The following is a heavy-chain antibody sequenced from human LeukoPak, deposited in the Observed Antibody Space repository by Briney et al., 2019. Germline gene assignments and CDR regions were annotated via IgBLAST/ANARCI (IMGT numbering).Heavy chain of an antibody. D-gene: IGHD5-24*01. CDR1: GFTFTNSA. CDR3: AAAPIEMQQRGFDY. J-gene: IGHJ4*02. Sequence: SVKVSCRASGFTFTNSAMQWVRQARGQRLEGIGWIVVASGNTKYAQKFQERVTITRDMSTSTAYMELSSLSPEDTAVYYCAAAPIEMQQRGFDYWGQGTLVTVSS. V-gene: IGHV1-58*02. CDR2: IVVASGNT.